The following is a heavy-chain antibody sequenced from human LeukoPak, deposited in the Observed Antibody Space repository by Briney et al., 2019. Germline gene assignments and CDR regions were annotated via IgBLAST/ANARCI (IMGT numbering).Heavy chain of an antibody. J-gene: IGHJ4*02. D-gene: IGHD6-19*01. CDR3: ARAQWLVRATALDY. CDR2: IYYSGST. Sequence: SATLSLTCTVSGGSITGYYWNWIRQPPGKGLEWIGYIYYSGSTYYNPSLKSRVTISVDTSKNQFSLKLSSVTAADTAVYYCARAQWLVRATALDYWGQGTLVTVSS. CDR1: GGSITGYY. V-gene: IGHV4-59*12.